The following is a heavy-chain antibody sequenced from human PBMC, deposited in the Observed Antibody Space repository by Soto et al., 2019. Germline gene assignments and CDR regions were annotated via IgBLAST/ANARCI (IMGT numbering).Heavy chain of an antibody. CDR2: ITSSGSYI. Sequence: DVQLVESGGGLVKPGGSLRLSCVASGPTFSTYGMNLIRQTPGKGLGWVSSITSSGSYIHYADSGQGRFTVSRDNAKNSMYLQMNSLRVEDTAVYFCARDESAGSSTSNWGQGTLVTVSS. CDR3: ARDESAGSSTSN. J-gene: IGHJ4*02. D-gene: IGHD2-2*01. CDR1: GPTFSTYG. V-gene: IGHV3-21*01.